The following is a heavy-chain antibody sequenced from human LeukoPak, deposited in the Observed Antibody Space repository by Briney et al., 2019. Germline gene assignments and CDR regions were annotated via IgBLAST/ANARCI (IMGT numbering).Heavy chain of an antibody. CDR2: IHHRGTT. D-gene: IGHD2/OR15-2a*01. J-gene: IGHJ5*02. V-gene: IGHV4-4*02. CDR3: AKNIAKTFDP. Sequence: SETLSPTCAVSGGSISSTNWWNWVRQPPGKGLEWIGEIHHRGTTNYNPSLKSRVTISVDKSKNQFSLKLSSVTAADTAVYYCAKNIAKTFDPWGQGTLVTVSS. CDR1: GGSISSTNW.